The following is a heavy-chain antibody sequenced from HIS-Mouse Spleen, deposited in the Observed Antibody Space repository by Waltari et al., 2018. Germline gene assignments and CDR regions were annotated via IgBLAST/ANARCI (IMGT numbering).Heavy chain of an antibody. CDR3: ARSNWYFDY. CDR2: IYSGGST. V-gene: IGHV3-66*01. D-gene: IGHD7-27*01. Sequence: EVPLVESGVGLVQPGGSLSLSCAASGFPVRSIYMSWVRQAPGKGLEWVSVIYSGGSTYYADSVKGRFTISRDNSKNTLYLQLNSLRAEDTAVYYCARSNWYFDYWGQGTLVTVSS. J-gene: IGHJ4*02. CDR1: GFPVRSIY.